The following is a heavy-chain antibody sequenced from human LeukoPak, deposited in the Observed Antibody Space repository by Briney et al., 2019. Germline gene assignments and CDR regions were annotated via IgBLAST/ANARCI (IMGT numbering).Heavy chain of an antibody. CDR1: GFIFSTYN. Sequence: GGSLRLSWAASGFIFSTYNMNWVRQSPGKGLEWISSVSSSSSYIYYIDSVKGRFTISRDNAKNSLYLQMNSLRAEDTAVYYCARDKSSGALGYWGQGTLVTVSS. CDR2: VSSSSSYI. J-gene: IGHJ4*02. V-gene: IGHV3-21*01. CDR3: ARDKSSGALGY. D-gene: IGHD3-22*01.